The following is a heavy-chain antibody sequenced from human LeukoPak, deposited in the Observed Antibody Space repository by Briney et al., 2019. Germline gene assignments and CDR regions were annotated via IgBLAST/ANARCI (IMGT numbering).Heavy chain of an antibody. Sequence: KPSETLSLTCTVSGGSFSRDSYYWSWIRQPPGKGLEWIGYIFYSGSTTYNPSLKSRVTISVDTSKNQFSLKLSSVTAADTALYYCARVPVRGLPNYFDFWGQGTQVTVSS. D-gene: IGHD1-14*01. V-gene: IGHV4-61*01. J-gene: IGHJ4*02. CDR2: IFYSGST. CDR3: ARVPVRGLPNYFDF. CDR1: GGSFSRDSYY.